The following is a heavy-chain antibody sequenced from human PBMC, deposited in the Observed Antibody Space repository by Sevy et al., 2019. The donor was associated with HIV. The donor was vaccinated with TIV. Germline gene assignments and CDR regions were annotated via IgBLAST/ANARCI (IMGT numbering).Heavy chain of an antibody. D-gene: IGHD3-22*01. CDR1: GFTFSNAW. J-gene: IGHJ4*02. Sequence: GGSLRLSCAASGFTFSNAWMSWVRQAPGKGLEWVGRIKSKTDGGTTDYAGPVKGSFTISRDDSKNTLYLQMNSLKTEDTAVYYCTTDLSNYYDSSGYYSGTRGYWGQGTLVTVSS. V-gene: IGHV3-15*01. CDR2: IKSKTDGGTT. CDR3: TTDLSNYYDSSGYYSGTRGY.